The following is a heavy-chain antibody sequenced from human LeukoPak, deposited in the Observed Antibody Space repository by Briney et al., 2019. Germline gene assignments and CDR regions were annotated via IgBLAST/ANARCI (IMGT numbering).Heavy chain of an antibody. V-gene: IGHV4-59*01. CDR3: AREGQRPT. CDR2: IYYSGST. D-gene: IGHD6-25*01. Sequence: PSETLSLTCTVSGDSIINYYWSWIRQPPGKGLEWIGYIYYSGSTNYNPSLKSRVTISVDTSKNQFSLKLSSVTAADTAVYYCAREGQRPTWGQGTLVTVSS. J-gene: IGHJ5*02. CDR1: GDSIINYY.